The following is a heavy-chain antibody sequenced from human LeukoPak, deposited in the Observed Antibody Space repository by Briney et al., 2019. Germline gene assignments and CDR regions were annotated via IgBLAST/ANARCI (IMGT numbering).Heavy chain of an antibody. CDR1: GFTFRSYE. CDR3: ARDYDLDY. CDR2: ISSSGNTI. Sequence: GGSLRLSCAASGFTFRSYEMNGVRQAPGKGLEWVSYISSSGNTIYYADSVKGRFTISRDNAKNSLYLQMNSLRAEDTAVYYCARDYDLDYWGQGTLVTVSS. J-gene: IGHJ4*02. D-gene: IGHD3-3*01. V-gene: IGHV3-48*03.